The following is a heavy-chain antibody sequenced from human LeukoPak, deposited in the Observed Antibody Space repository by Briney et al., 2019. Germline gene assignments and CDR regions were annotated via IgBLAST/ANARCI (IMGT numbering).Heavy chain of an antibody. J-gene: IGHJ4*02. CDR2: INPNSGGT. V-gene: IGHV1-2*06. CDR1: GYTFTGYY. D-gene: IGHD6-19*01. Sequence: ASVKVSCKASGYTFTGYYMHWVRQAPGQGLEWMGRINPNSGGTNYAQNFQGRVTMTRDTSITTAYMELSSLRSDDTAVYYCARDSPAVSGRYNSWGQGTLVTVSS. CDR3: ARDSPAVSGRYNS.